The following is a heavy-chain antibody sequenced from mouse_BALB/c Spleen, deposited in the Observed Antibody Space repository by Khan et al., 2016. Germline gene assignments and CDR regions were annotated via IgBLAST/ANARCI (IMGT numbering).Heavy chain of an antibody. CDR1: GYAFTNYL. Sequence: VQLQESGAELVRPGTSVKVSCKASGYAFTNYLIEWVKQRPGQGLEWIGVINPGSGGTNYNEKFKGKATLTADKSSSTAYMQLSSLTSEDSAVYFCARYDGNYYAMDYWGQGTSVTVSS. D-gene: IGHD2-3*01. CDR3: ARYDGNYYAMDY. J-gene: IGHJ4*01. CDR2: INPGSGGT. V-gene: IGHV1-54*01.